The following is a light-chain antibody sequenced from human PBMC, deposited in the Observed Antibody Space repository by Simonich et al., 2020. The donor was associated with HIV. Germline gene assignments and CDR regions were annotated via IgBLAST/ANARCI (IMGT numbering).Light chain of an antibody. CDR3: SSYTSSSTLV. Sequence: QSALTQPASVSGSPGQSITISCTGTSSEVGGYNYVSWYQQHPGKAPKLMIYDVSKRPSGGSNRSSGSKSGNTASLTISGLQAEDEADYYCSSYTSSSTLVFGGGTKLTVL. J-gene: IGLJ3*02. CDR1: SSEVGGYNY. CDR2: DVS. V-gene: IGLV2-14*01.